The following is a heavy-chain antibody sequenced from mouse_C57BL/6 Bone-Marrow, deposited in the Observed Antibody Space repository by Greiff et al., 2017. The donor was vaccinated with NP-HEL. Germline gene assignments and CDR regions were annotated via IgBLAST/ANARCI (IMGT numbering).Heavy chain of an antibody. J-gene: IGHJ2*01. D-gene: IGHD1-1*01. CDR2: IDPENGDT. Sequence: EVKLLESGAELVRPGASVKLSCTASGFNIKDDYMHWVKQRPEQGLEWIGWIDPENGDTEYASKFQGKATITADTSSNTAYLQLSSLTSEDTAVYYCTFYYYGFDYWGQGTTLTVSS. CDR1: GFNIKDDY. V-gene: IGHV14-4*01. CDR3: TFYYYGFDY.